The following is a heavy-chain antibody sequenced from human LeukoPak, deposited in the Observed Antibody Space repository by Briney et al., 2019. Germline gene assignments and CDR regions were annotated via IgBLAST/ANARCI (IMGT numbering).Heavy chain of an antibody. D-gene: IGHD5/OR15-5a*01. Sequence: SETLFLTCTVSGGSIGTYYWTWIRQPPGKGLECIGFIYHTGSTNYNPSLKSRVTISVDTSKNQFSLKLNSVTAADTAIYYCARIKVSTISAVDIWGQGTMVTVAS. J-gene: IGHJ3*02. CDR3: ARIKVSTISAVDI. V-gene: IGHV4-59*01. CDR1: GGSIGTYY. CDR2: IYHTGST.